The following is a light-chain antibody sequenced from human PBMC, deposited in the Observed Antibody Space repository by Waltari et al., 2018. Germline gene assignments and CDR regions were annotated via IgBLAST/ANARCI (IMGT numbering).Light chain of an antibody. V-gene: IGKV1-5*03. Sequence: DIQVTQSPPTRSPSVGDSVTIPCRASQSIDTWLAWYQQKPGKAPKLLIYKASHLESGVPLRFSGSGSGTEFTLTINSLQPDDFATYYCQQYNYYPVTYGQGTKLEI. CDR2: KAS. J-gene: IGKJ2*01. CDR1: QSIDTW. CDR3: QQYNYYPVT.